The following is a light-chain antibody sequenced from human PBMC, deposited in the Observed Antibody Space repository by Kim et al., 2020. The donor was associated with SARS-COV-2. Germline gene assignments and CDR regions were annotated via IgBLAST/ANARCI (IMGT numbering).Light chain of an antibody. CDR2: SNN. V-gene: IGLV1-44*01. J-gene: IGLJ2*01. CDR3: AAWDDSLNGQV. Sequence: GQRVTISCSGRSSNIGSNTVNWYQQRPGTAPKLLIYSNNQRPSGVPDRFSGSKSGTSASLAISGLQSEDEADYYCAAWDDSLNGQVFGGGTQLTVL. CDR1: SSNIGSNT.